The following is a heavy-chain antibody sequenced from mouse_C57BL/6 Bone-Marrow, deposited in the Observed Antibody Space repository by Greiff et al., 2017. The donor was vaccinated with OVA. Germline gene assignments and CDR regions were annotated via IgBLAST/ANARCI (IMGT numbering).Heavy chain of an antibody. CDR2: ISNGGGST. Sequence: EVQVVESGGGLVQPGGSLKLSCAASGFTFSDYYMYWVRQTPEKRLEWVAYISNGGGSTYYPDTVKGRFTISRDNAKNTLYLQMSRLKSEDTAMYYCARHKLWGLFDYWGQGTTLTVSS. CDR1: GFTFSDYY. CDR3: ARHKLWGLFDY. D-gene: IGHD3-1*01. J-gene: IGHJ2*01. V-gene: IGHV5-12*01.